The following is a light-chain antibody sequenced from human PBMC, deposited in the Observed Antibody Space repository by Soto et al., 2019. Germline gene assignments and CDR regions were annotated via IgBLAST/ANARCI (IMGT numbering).Light chain of an antibody. Sequence: DIQITQSPSSLSASVGDRMSVTCQASQDTSNYLNWYQQKPGKAPKLLIYDASNLETGVPSRFSGSGSGTDFTFTISSLQPEDIATYYCQQYDNLPITFGQGTLLEIK. J-gene: IGKJ5*01. V-gene: IGKV1-33*01. CDR1: QDTSNY. CDR2: DAS. CDR3: QQYDNLPIT.